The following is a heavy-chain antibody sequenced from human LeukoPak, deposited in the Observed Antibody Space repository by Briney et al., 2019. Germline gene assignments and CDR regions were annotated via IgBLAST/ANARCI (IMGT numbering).Heavy chain of an antibody. D-gene: IGHD3-22*01. CDR3: AKRGVVIRVILVGFHKEAYYFDS. V-gene: IGHV3-23*01. Sequence: GGSLRLSCAVSGITLSNYGMSWVRQAPGKGLEWVAGISGGGGSTNYADSVKGRFTISRDNPKNTLYLQMNNLRAEDTAVYFCAKRGVVIRVILVGFHKEAYYFDSWGQGALVTVSS. CDR1: GITLSNYG. J-gene: IGHJ4*02. CDR2: ISGGGGST.